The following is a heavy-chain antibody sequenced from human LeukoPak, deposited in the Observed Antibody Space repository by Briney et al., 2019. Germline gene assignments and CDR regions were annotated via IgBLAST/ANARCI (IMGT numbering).Heavy chain of an antibody. CDR1: GGSISSSNW. V-gene: IGHV4-4*02. D-gene: IGHD2-2*01. J-gene: IGHJ2*01. CDR3: ATVTVVVPAAIRYFDL. Sequence: SGTLSLTCAVSGGSISSSNWWSWVHQPPGKGLEWIGEIYHSGSTNYNPSLKSRVTISVDKSKNQFSLKLSSVTAADTAVYYCATVTVVVPAAIRYFDLWGRGTLVTVSS. CDR2: IYHSGST.